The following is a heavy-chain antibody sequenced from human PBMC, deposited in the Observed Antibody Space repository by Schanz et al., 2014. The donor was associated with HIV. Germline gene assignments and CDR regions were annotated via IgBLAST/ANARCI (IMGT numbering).Heavy chain of an antibody. CDR2: IWNDGSNK. CDR3: AKDRRGGYQFLYGLDV. V-gene: IGHV3-33*06. D-gene: IGHD2-2*01. J-gene: IGHJ6*02. Sequence: VAVIWNDGSNKYYADSVKGRFTISRDNSKNTLYLQMNSLRAEDTAVYYCAKDRRGGYQFLYGLDVWGQGTTVSVSS.